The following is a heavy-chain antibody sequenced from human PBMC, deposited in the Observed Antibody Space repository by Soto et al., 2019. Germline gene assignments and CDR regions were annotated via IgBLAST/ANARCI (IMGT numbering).Heavy chain of an antibody. Sequence: PGGSLRLSCAASGFTFSSYWMSWVRQAPGKGLEWVANIKQDGSEKYYVDSVKGRFTISRDNAKNSLYLQMNSLRAEDTAVYYCARDSGYSYGFYYYYGMDVWGQGTKVTVSS. CDR3: ARDSGYSYGFYYYYGMDV. CDR2: IKQDGSEK. J-gene: IGHJ6*02. V-gene: IGHV3-7*01. D-gene: IGHD5-18*01. CDR1: GFTFSSYW.